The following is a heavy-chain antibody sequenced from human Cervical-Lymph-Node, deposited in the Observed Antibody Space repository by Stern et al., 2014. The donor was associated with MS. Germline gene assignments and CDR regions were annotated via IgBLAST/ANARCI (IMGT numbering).Heavy chain of an antibody. CDR3: ARSGYYGIDV. CDR1: GDSVSSEDYY. Sequence: QLQLQESGPGLVRPSETLSLTCTASGDSVSSEDYYWSWIRQSPGKDLEWIGYIYYRGRPNYNPSLKSRLTISIDTSQNQFSLKLISVTAADTAVYYCARSGYYGIDVWGQGTTVIVSS. V-gene: IGHV4-61*08. J-gene: IGHJ6*02. CDR2: IYYRGRP. D-gene: IGHD1-26*01.